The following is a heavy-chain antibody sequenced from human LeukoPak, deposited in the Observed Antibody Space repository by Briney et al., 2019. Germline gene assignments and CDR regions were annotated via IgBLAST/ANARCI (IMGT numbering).Heavy chain of an antibody. CDR3: ARDGGYSYGYVRAYYYMDV. Sequence: ASVKVSCKASGYTFTGYYMHWVRQAPGQGLEWMGWINPNSGGTNYAQKFQGRVTMTRDTSISTAYMELSRPRSDDTAVYYCARDGGYSYGYVRAYYYMDVWGKGTTVTVSS. V-gene: IGHV1-2*02. J-gene: IGHJ6*03. CDR2: INPNSGGT. CDR1: GYTFTGYY. D-gene: IGHD5-18*01.